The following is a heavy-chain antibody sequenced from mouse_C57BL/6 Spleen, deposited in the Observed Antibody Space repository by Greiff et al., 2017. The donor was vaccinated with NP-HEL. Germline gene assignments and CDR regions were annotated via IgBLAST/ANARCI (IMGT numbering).Heavy chain of an antibody. J-gene: IGHJ3*01. Sequence: QVQLQQPGAELVMPGASVKLSCKASGYTFTSYWMHWVKQRPGQGLEWIGEIDPSDSYTNYNQKFKGKSTLTVDKSSSTAYMQLSSLTSEDSAVYYCAVGSVRAWFAYWGQGTLVTVSA. D-gene: IGHD1-1*02. CDR1: GYTFTSYW. CDR3: AVGSVRAWFAY. V-gene: IGHV1-69*01. CDR2: IDPSDSYT.